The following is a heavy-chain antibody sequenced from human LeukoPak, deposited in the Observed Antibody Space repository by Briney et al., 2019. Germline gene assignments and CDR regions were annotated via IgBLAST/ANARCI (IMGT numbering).Heavy chain of an antibody. D-gene: IGHD6-19*01. J-gene: IGHJ3*02. CDR2: IYYSGST. CDR3: ARAASGWYRFAFDI. V-gene: IGHV4-59*12. Sequence: PSETLSLTCTVSGGSISSYYWSWIRQPPGKGLEWIGYIYYSGSTNYNPSLKSRVTISVDTSKNQFSLKVTSVTAADTAVYYCARAASGWYRFAFDIWGQGTMVTVSS. CDR1: GGSISSYY.